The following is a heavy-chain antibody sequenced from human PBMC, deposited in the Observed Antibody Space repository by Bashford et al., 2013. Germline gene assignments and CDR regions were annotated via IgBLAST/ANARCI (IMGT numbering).Heavy chain of an antibody. CDR3: ARGAWDNSAFYIFDY. CDR1: GGSISSSSYY. Sequence: SETLSLTCTVSGGSISSSSYYWGWIRQPPGKGLEWIGSIYYSGSTYYNPSLGSRVTISVDTTKKRFSLNLSSVTAADTALYYCARGAWDNSAFYIFDYWGQGTQVTVSS. J-gene: IGHJ4*02. D-gene: IGHD1/OR15-1a*01. CDR2: IYYSGST. V-gene: IGHV4-39*07.